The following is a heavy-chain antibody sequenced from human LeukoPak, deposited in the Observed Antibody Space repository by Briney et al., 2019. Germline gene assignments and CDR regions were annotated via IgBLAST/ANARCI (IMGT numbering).Heavy chain of an antibody. Sequence: ASVKVSCKASGYTFTSYGISWVRQAPGQGLEWMGWISAYNGNTNYAQKLQGRVTMTTDTSTSTAYMELRSLRSDDTAVYYCATQGGATILDYYYYYMDVWGKGTTVTVSS. J-gene: IGHJ6*03. V-gene: IGHV1-18*01. CDR3: ATQGGATILDYYYYYMDV. CDR2: ISAYNGNT. D-gene: IGHD1-26*01. CDR1: GYTFTSYG.